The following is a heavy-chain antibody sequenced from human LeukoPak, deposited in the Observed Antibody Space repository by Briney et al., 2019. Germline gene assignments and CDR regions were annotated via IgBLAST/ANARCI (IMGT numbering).Heavy chain of an antibody. J-gene: IGHJ4*02. CDR3: ARPSYCTGGSCYNFDY. D-gene: IGHD2-15*01. CDR1: GYSFTSQW. Sequence: PGESLKISCKGSGYSFTSQWIGWVRQTPGKGLEWMWIIYPGDSDTKYSPSFQGQVTISADKSISTAYLQWSSLKASDTAMYYCARPSYCTGGSCYNFDYWGQGTLVTVSS. V-gene: IGHV5-51*01. CDR2: IYPGDSDT.